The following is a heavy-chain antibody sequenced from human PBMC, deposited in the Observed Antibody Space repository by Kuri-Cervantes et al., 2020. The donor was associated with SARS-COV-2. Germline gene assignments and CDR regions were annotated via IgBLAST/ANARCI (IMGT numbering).Heavy chain of an antibody. Sequence: ASVKVSCKASGYTFTGYYMHWVRQAPGQGLEWMGWINPNSGGTNYAQKFQGWVTMTRDTSIGTVYMELSRLRSDDTAVYYCARSTPFWRLVVISQGGAFDIWGQGTMVTVSS. J-gene: IGHJ3*02. CDR2: INPNSGGT. D-gene: IGHD3-22*01. V-gene: IGHV1-2*04. CDR3: ARSTPFWRLVVISQGGAFDI. CDR1: GYTFTGYY.